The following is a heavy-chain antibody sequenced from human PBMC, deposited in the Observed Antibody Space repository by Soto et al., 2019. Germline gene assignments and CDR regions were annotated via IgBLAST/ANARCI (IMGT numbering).Heavy chain of an antibody. CDR1: GFTFSRYG. CDR3: AKDLHLRFLNWFDP. CDR2: ISNSGSIT. V-gene: IGHV3-64*04. J-gene: IGHJ5*02. D-gene: IGHD3-3*01. Sequence: GGSLRLSCSASGFTFSRYGLHWVRQAPGKGLEYVSAISNSGSITYYADSVKGRFTISRDNSKNTLYLQMNSLRAEDTAVYYCAKDLHLRFLNWFDPWGQGTLVTVSS.